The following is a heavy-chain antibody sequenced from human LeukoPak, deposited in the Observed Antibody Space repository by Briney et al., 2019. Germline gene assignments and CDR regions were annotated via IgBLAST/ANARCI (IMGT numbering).Heavy chain of an antibody. D-gene: IGHD5-12*01. J-gene: IGHJ4*02. Sequence: GGSLRLSCAAFGFIVSNNYMTWVRQAPGKGLEWVSAIYSGGSTYYSNSVKGRFTISRDNSKNMLYLQMNSLRAEDTAVYYCVKQSGYRGYDFFDYWGQGALVTVSS. CDR2: IYSGGST. V-gene: IGHV3-66*04. CDR1: GFIVSNNY. CDR3: VKQSGYRGYDFFDY.